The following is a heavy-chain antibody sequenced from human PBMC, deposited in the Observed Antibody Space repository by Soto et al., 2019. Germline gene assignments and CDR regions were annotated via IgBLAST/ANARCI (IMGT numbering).Heavy chain of an antibody. J-gene: IGHJ4*02. CDR2: INPSGGST. CDR3: ARDRGDYIWGSYRLDY. CDR1: GYTFTSYY. V-gene: IGHV1-46*03. Sequence: QVQLVQSGAEVKKPGASVKVSCKASGYTFTSYYMHWVRQAPGQGLEWMGIINPSGGSTSYAQKFQGSVTMTRDTSTSTVYMELSSLRSEDTAVYYCARDRGDYIWGSYRLDYWGQGTLVTVSS. D-gene: IGHD3-16*02.